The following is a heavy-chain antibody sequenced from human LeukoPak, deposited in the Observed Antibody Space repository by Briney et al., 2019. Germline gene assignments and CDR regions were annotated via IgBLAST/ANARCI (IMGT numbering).Heavy chain of an antibody. Sequence: SQTLSLTCAISGDSVSRNSVAWNWIRQSPSRGLEWLGRTYYRSKWYNDYAISVKGRITINPDTSKNQFSLQLNSVTPEDTAVYYCARDRGPYSSSWYPVYYFDYWGQGTLVTVSS. CDR1: GDSVSRNSVA. J-gene: IGHJ4*02. CDR2: TYYRSKWYN. D-gene: IGHD6-13*01. CDR3: ARDRGPYSSSWYPVYYFDY. V-gene: IGHV6-1*01.